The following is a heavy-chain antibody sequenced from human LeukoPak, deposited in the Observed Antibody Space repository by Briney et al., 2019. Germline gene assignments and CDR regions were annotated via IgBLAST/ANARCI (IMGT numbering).Heavy chain of an antibody. V-gene: IGHV4-30-2*01. CDR3: AKDFLVSGPRSYYFDY. J-gene: IGHJ4*02. CDR2: IYHSGST. D-gene: IGHD5-24*01. Sequence: SETLSLTCAVSGGSISSGGYSWSWIRQPPGKGLEWIGYIYHSGSTYYNPSLKSRVTISVDRSKNQFSLKLSSVTAADTAVYYCAKDFLVSGPRSYYFDYWGQGTLVTVSS. CDR1: GGSISSGGYS.